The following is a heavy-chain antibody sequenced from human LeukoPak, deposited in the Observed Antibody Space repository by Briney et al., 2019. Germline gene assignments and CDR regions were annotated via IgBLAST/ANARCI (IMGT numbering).Heavy chain of an antibody. D-gene: IGHD2-15*01. Sequence: PGGSPRLSCAASGFTFSSYGMHWVRQAPGKGLEWVAFIRYDGSNKYYADSVKGRFTISRDNSKNTLYLQMNSLRAEDTAVYYCAKDQDVVVVAATQIDYWGQGTLVTVSS. V-gene: IGHV3-30*02. CDR3: AKDQDVVVVAATQIDY. CDR1: GFTFSSYG. CDR2: IRYDGSNK. J-gene: IGHJ4*02.